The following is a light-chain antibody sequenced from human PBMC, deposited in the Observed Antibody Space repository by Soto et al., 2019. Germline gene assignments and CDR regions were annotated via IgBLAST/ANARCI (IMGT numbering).Light chain of an antibody. CDR3: QQRSIWPWT. Sequence: EIVMTQSPATLSVSPGEGATLSCRASQSVSSKLAWYQQKPGQAPRLLIYGASNRATGIPDRFSGSGSGTDFTLTISSLEPEDFAVYYCQQRSIWPWTFGQGTKVDIK. CDR1: QSVSSK. V-gene: IGKV3-11*01. CDR2: GAS. J-gene: IGKJ1*01.